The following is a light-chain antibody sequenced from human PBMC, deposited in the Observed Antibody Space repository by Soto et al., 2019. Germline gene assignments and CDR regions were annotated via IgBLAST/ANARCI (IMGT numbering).Light chain of an antibody. Sequence: DIQMTQSPSSLSASVGDRVTITCRASQSISSYLNWYQQKPGKAPKFLMYAASSLQSGVPSRFSGSGSGTDFTLTISSLQPEDFATYYCQQSYSTPRTFGQGTKVDIK. J-gene: IGKJ1*01. CDR3: QQSYSTPRT. CDR2: AAS. V-gene: IGKV1-39*01. CDR1: QSISSY.